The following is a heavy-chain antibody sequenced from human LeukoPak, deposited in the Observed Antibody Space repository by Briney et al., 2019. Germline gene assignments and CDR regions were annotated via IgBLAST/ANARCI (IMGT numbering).Heavy chain of an antibody. Sequence: GGSLRLSCAASGFTFSSYSMNWVRQAPGKGLEWVVRIRNKPNSYITEYAASVKGRFTISRDDSENSLYLQMSSLKTEDTAVYYCARVLYRDAFDVWGQGTMVTVS. V-gene: IGHV3-72*01. CDR3: ARVLYRDAFDV. CDR2: IRNKPNSYIT. D-gene: IGHD3-16*02. J-gene: IGHJ3*01. CDR1: GFTFSSYS.